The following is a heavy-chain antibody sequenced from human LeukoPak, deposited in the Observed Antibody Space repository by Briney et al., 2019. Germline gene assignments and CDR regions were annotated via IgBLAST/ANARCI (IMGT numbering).Heavy chain of an antibody. CDR1: GYTFAGYY. CDR2: INPNSGGT. D-gene: IGHD4-17*01. V-gene: IGHV1-2*02. CDR3: ARDLYGDYRPYYYGMDV. Sequence: ASVKVSCEASGYTFAGYYMHWVRQAPGQGLEWMGWINPNSGGTNYAQKFQGRVTMTRDTSISTAYMELSRLRSDDTAVYYCARDLYGDYRPYYYGMDVWGQGTTVTVSS. J-gene: IGHJ6*02.